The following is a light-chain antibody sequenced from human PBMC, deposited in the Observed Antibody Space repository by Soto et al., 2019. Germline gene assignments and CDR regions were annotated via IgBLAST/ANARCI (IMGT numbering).Light chain of an antibody. CDR1: SSDVGGYNY. CDR2: EVS. V-gene: IGLV2-14*01. J-gene: IGLJ1*01. CDR3: SSYTSSSTEV. Sequence: QSVLTQPASVSGSPGQSITISCTGTSSDVGGYNYVSWYQQHPGKAPKLMIYEVSNRPSGVSNRFSGSKSGNTASLTSSGLQAEDEADYYCSSYTSSSTEVLGTGTKLTVL.